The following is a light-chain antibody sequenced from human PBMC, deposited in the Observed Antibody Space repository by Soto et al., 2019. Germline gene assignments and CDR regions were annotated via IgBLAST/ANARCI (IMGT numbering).Light chain of an antibody. CDR2: DAS. CDR3: QQYYTTPLT. CDR1: QNIRTF. V-gene: IGKV3-11*01. Sequence: DIILTQSPDTLSLSPGERATLSCRASQNIRTFLAWYQQKPGQAPRLLISDASYRATGIPPRFSGSGSGTDFTLTISSLEPEDFAVYYCQQYYTTPLTFGGGTKVEIK. J-gene: IGKJ4*01.